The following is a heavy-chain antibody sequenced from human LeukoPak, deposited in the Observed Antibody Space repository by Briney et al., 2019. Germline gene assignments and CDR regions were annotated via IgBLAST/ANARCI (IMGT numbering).Heavy chain of an antibody. CDR3: ARGYSYWIH. D-gene: IGHD5-18*01. Sequence: PGGSLRLSCAASGFTFSSYEMNWVRQAPGKGLEWVSYISSSDNTIYYADSVKGRFTISRDNAKDSLYLQMNSLRGEDTAVYYCARGYSYWIHWGQGTLVTVSS. CDR2: ISSSDNTI. J-gene: IGHJ4*02. V-gene: IGHV3-48*03. CDR1: GFTFSSYE.